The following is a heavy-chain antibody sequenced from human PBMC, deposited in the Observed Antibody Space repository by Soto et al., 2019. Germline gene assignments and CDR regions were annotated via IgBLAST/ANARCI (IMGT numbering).Heavy chain of an antibody. D-gene: IGHD6-13*01. J-gene: IGHJ5*02. Sequence: ASVKVSCKASGYTFTSYGISWVRQAPGQGLEWMGWISAYNGNTNYAQKLQGRVTMTTDTSTSTAYMELRSLRSDDTAVYYCARDRIYSSSWYNWFDPWGQGTLVTVSS. CDR3: ARDRIYSSSWYNWFDP. CDR2: ISAYNGNT. V-gene: IGHV1-18*04. CDR1: GYTFTSYG.